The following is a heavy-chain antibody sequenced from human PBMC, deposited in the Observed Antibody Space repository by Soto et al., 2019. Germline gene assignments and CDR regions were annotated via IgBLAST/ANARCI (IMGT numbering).Heavy chain of an antibody. D-gene: IGHD3-3*01. Sequence: EVQLLDSGGGLVQPGGSLRLSCAASGFTFSDYAMNWVRQAPGKGLEWVSTITHTGGGTYYADSVKGRFTISRDNSRITLYLQMNSLRPEDAAVYYCAKDKYTIFGAVDSWGRGTLVTVSS. V-gene: IGHV3-23*01. CDR3: AKDKYTIFGAVDS. J-gene: IGHJ5*01. CDR1: GFTFSDYA. CDR2: ITHTGGGT.